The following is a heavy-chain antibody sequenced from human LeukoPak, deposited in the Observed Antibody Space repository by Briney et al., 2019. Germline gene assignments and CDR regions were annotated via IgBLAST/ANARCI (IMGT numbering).Heavy chain of an antibody. D-gene: IGHD6-13*01. J-gene: IGHJ3*02. CDR2: IYPGDSDT. CDR1: GYSFPIYW. V-gene: IGHV5-51*01. CDR3: ARLTTMAAAGTPAFDI. Sequence: GESLKISCKGSGYSFPIYWLGWVRQMPGKVLEWMGIIYPGDSDTRYSPSFQGQVTISADKSISTAYLQWSSLKASDTAMYYCARLTTMAAAGTPAFDIWGQGTMVTVSS.